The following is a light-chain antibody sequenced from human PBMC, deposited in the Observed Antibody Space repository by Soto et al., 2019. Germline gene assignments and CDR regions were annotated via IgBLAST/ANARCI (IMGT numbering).Light chain of an antibody. J-gene: IGKJ1*01. CDR3: QQSYSTWWT. CDR2: AAS. Sequence: IQMTPSPSSLSASVGDRVTITCRASQSISSYLNWYQQKPGKAPKLLIYAASSLQSGVPSRFSGSGSGTDFTLTISSLQPEDFATYYCQQSYSTWWTFGQGTKVDIK. V-gene: IGKV1-39*01. CDR1: QSISSY.